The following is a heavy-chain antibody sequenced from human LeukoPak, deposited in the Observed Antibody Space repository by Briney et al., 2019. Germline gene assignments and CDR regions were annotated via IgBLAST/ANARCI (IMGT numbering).Heavy chain of an antibody. CDR1: GGSISSYY. D-gene: IGHD3-9*01. V-gene: IGHV4-4*07. CDR2: VHRSGDT. J-gene: IGHJ6*02. CDR3: ARDDFEYSVHYGMDV. Sequence: SETLSLTCSVSGGSISSYYWSWIRQPAGKGLEWIGRVHRSGDTNYNPSLKSRLTMSVETSKNQISLRLRSVSAAYTAVYYCARDDFEYSVHYGMDVWGQGTTVTVSS.